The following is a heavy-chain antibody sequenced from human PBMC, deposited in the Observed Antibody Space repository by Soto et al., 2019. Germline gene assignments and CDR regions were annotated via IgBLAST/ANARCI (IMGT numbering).Heavy chain of an antibody. J-gene: IGHJ5*02. CDR2: IYYSGST. CDR1: GGSISSGDYY. Sequence: SETLSLTCTVSGGSISSGDYYWSWIRQPPGKGLEWIGYIYYSGSTYYNPSLKSRVTISVGTSKNQFSLKLSSVTAADTAVYYCARVRPYCSSTSCYPNWFDPWGQGTLVTVSS. V-gene: IGHV4-30-4*01. D-gene: IGHD2-2*01. CDR3: ARVRPYCSSTSCYPNWFDP.